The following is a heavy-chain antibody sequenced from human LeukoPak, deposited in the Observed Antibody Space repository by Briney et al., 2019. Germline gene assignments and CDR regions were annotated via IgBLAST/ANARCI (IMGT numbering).Heavy chain of an antibody. Sequence: PSETLSLTCTVSGGSISSYYWSWIRQPPGKGLEWIGYIYYSGNTNYNPSLKSRVTISVDTSKNQFSLKLSSVTAADTAVYYCARDKGHYYDSSGWDVWGQGTTVTVSS. CDR3: ARDKGHYYDSSGWDV. D-gene: IGHD3-22*01. J-gene: IGHJ6*02. CDR2: IYYSGNT. CDR1: GGSISSYY. V-gene: IGHV4-59*01.